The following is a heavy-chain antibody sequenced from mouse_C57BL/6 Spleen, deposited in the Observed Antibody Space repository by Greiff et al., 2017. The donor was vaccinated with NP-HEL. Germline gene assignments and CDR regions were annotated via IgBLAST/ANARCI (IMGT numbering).Heavy chain of an antibody. V-gene: IGHV5-9*01. CDR1: GFTFSSYT. D-gene: IGHD2-4*01. CDR2: ISGGGGNT. Sequence: EVQGVESGGGLVKPGGSLKLSCAASGFTFSSYTMSWVRQTPEKRLEWVATISGGGGNTYYPDSVKGRFTISRDNAKNTLYLQMSSLRSEDTALYYCARREFYDYDRFAYWGQGTLVTVSA. CDR3: ARREFYDYDRFAY. J-gene: IGHJ3*01.